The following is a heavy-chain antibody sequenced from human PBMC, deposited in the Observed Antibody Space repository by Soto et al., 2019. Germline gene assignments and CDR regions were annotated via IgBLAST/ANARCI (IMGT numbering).Heavy chain of an antibody. V-gene: IGHV3-15*07. CDR2: IKSKNDGGTT. CDR1: GFTFSNAW. D-gene: IGHD5-12*01. Sequence: EVQLVESGGGLVQPGGSLRLSCAASGFTFSNAWMNWVRQAPGKGLEWVGRIKSKNDGGTTDYAAPVKGRFTISRDDSKNTLYLQMNSLKTEDTAVYYCTTGSYSGYDLRPDYWGQGTLVTVSS. J-gene: IGHJ4*02. CDR3: TTGSYSGYDLRPDY.